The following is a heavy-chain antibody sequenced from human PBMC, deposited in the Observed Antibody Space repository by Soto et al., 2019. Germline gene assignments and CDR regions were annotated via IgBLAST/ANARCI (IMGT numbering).Heavy chain of an antibody. CDR1: GGSISSGGYY. J-gene: IGHJ5*02. CDR3: ARSYPQRLRYFDWLPNTNWFDL. CDR2: IYYSGST. Sequence: QVQLQESGPGLVKPSQTLSLTCTVSGGSISSGGYYWSWIRQHPGKGLEWIGYIYYSGSTYYNPSLKSRVTISVDTSKNQFSLKLSSVTAADTAVYYCARSYPQRLRYFDWLPNTNWFDLWGQGTLVTVSS. V-gene: IGHV4-31*03. D-gene: IGHD3-9*01.